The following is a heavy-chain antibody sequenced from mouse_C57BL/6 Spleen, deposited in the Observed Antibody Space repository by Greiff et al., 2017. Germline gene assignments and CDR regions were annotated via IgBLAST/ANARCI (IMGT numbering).Heavy chain of an antibody. V-gene: IGHV14-3*01. CDR3: AREADYGYAMDY. J-gene: IGHJ4*01. CDR2: IDPANGNT. CDR1: GFNIKNTY. D-gene: IGHD2-4*01. Sequence: VQLQQSVAELVRPGASVKLSCTASGFNIKNTYMPWVKQRPEQGLEWIGRIDPANGNTKYAPKFPGKATITADTSSNTAYLQLSSLTSEDTAIYYCAREADYGYAMDYWGQGTSVTVSS.